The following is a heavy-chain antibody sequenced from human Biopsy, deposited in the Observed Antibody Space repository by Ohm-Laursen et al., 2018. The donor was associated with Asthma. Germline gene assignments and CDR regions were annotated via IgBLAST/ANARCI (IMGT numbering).Heavy chain of an antibody. CDR3: ARCQVGYSSGWSLLLKKIYYSGMDV. CDR1: GGTFSNFA. J-gene: IGHJ6*02. V-gene: IGHV1-69*01. CDR2: IMTVFGTT. Sequence: SSVKVSCKVPGGTFSNFAISWVRQAPGQALEWLGGIMTVFGTTNYAQKFQGRVTITADESTSTAYMEVTSLRSEDTAIYYCARCQVGYSSGWSLLLKKIYYSGMDVWGQGTAVTVSS. D-gene: IGHD6-19*01.